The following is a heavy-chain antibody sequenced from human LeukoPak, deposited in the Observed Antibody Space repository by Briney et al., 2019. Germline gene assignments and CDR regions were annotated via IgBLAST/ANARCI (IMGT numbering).Heavy chain of an antibody. CDR3: ARTHSGTYYGFDY. V-gene: IGHV4-39*01. Sequence: SETLSLTCTVSGGSISSSGFYWGWVRQPPGKGLEWIGSIYYTGSTYYNPSLESRVTIPVDTSKNQLSLKLRSVTAADTAVYYCARTHSGTYYGFDYWGQGTLVTVSS. CDR1: GGSISSSGFY. CDR2: IYYTGST. J-gene: IGHJ4*02. D-gene: IGHD1-26*01.